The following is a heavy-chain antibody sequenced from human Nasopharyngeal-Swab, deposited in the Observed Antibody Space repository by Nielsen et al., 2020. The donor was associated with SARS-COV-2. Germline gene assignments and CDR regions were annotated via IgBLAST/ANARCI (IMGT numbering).Heavy chain of an antibody. CDR2: ISYDGDNK. D-gene: IGHD2-2*01. J-gene: IGHJ6*03. V-gene: IGHV3-30-3*01. CDR1: GFTFSSHA. CDR3: ARDCGSTCIYLYYYMDV. Sequence: GESLKISCAASGFTFSSHAMHWVRQAPGKGLEWVALISYDGDNKYYTDSVKGRFSISRENSKNTLYLQMNSLRADDTALYYCARDCGSTCIYLYYYMDVWGKGTTVTVSS.